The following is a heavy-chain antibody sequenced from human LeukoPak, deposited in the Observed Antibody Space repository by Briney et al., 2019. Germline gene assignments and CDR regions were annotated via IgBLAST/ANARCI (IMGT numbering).Heavy chain of an antibody. Sequence: PGGSLRLSCGASGFTFSSYAMSWVRQAPGKGLEWVSAISGGSTYYADSVKGRFTISRDNSKNTLYLQMNSLRAEDTAVYYCAREMNYGDYFDYWGQGTLVTVSS. V-gene: IGHV3-23*01. D-gene: IGHD4-17*01. CDR3: AREMNYGDYFDY. CDR2: ISGGST. CDR1: GFTFSSYA. J-gene: IGHJ4*02.